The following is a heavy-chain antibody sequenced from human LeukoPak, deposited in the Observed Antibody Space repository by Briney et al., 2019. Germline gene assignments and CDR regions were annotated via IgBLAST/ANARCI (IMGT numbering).Heavy chain of an antibody. Sequence: SETLSLTCTVSGGSISSYYWSWIRRHPGKGLEWIGYIYYSGTTYYNPSLKGRVTMSVDTSKNQFSLKLNSVTAADTAVYYCARDYCSSTSCPFYYYYGMDVWGQGTTVTVSS. CDR3: ARDYCSSTSCPFYYYYGMDV. D-gene: IGHD2-2*01. J-gene: IGHJ6*02. V-gene: IGHV4-59*06. CDR2: IYYSGTT. CDR1: GGSISSYY.